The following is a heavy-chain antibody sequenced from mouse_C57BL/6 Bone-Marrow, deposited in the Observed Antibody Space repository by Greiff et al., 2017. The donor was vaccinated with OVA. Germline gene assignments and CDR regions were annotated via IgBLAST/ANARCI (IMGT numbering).Heavy chain of an antibody. J-gene: IGHJ4*01. V-gene: IGHV2-2*01. CDR1: GFSLTSYG. CDR2: IWSGGST. D-gene: IGHD1-1*01. Sequence: VQRVESGPGLVQPSQSLSITCTVSGFSLTSYGVHWVRQSPGKGLEWLGVIWSGGSTDYNAAFISRLSISKDNSKSQVFFKMNSLQADDTAIYYCARKDDGSSYDAMDYWGQGTSVTVSS. CDR3: ARKDDGSSYDAMDY.